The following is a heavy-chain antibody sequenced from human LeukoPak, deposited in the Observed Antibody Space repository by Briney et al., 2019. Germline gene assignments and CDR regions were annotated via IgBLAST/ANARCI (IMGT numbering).Heavy chain of an antibody. D-gene: IGHD3-3*01. J-gene: IGHJ4*02. CDR2: IKQDGSEK. V-gene: IGHV3-7*01. CDR3: ARPLRFLEWLLYRPFDY. CDR1: GFTFSSYW. Sequence: GGSLRLSCAASGFTFSSYWMSWVRQAPGKGLEWVANIKQDGSEKYYVDSVKGRFTLSRDNAKNSLYLQMNSLRDEDTAVYYCARPLRFLEWLLYRPFDYWGQGTLVTVSS.